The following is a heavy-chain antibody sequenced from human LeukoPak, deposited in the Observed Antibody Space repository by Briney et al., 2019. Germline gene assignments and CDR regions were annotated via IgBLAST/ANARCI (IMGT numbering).Heavy chain of an antibody. J-gene: IGHJ4*02. V-gene: IGHV4-59*01. CDR3: ARGPAGRSIPI. CDR2: IYYSGRT. D-gene: IGHD2-21*01. Sequence: PSETLSLTCTVSGGSISSYYWSWIRQPPGKGLEWIGYIYYSGRTNYSPSLKSRVTISLDTSKNRFSLKLSSVTAADTAIYYCARGPAGRSIPIWGQGTLVTVSS. CDR1: GGSISSYY.